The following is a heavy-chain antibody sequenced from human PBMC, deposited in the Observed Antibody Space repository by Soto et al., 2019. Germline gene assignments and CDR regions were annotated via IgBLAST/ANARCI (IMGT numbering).Heavy chain of an antibody. V-gene: IGHV1-69*13. D-gene: IGHD1-26*01. CDR1: GGTFSSYA. Sequence: GASVKVSCKASGGTFSSYAISWVRQAPGQGLEWMGGIIPIFGTANYAQKFQGRVTITADESTSTAYMELSSLRSEDTAVYYCARAPGNVGGSYDGPFDYWGQGTLVTVSS. CDR3: ARAPGNVGGSYDGPFDY. J-gene: IGHJ4*02. CDR2: IIPIFGTA.